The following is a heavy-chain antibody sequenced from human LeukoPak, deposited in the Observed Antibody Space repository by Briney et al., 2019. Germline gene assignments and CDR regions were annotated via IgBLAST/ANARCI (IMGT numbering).Heavy chain of an antibody. J-gene: IGHJ6*03. CDR1: GGTFSSYA. Sequence: GASVKVSCKASGGTFSSYAISWVRQAPGQGLEWMGGIIPIFGTANYAQKFQGRVTITADESTSTAYMELSSLRSEDTAVYYCARDHSGIAARPRGYYYMDVWGKGTTVTVSS. CDR3: ARDHSGIAARPRGYYYMDV. V-gene: IGHV1-69*13. D-gene: IGHD6-6*01. CDR2: IIPIFGTA.